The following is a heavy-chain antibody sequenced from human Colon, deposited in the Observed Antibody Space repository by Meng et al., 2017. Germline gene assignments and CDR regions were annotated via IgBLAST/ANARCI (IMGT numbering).Heavy chain of an antibody. CDR1: GFTFRSYA. J-gene: IGHJ3*02. D-gene: IGHD1-26*01. V-gene: IGHV3-23*01. Sequence: EVQLLESGGGLVQPGGSLRLSCAASGFTFRSYAMKWVRQAPGKGLEWVSSISGSGGSTPYADSVKGRFTISRDNSKNTLYLQMNSLGVEDTAVYYCTKLTGSYFGASDIWGQGTVVTVSS. CDR3: TKLTGSYFGASDI. CDR2: ISGSGGST.